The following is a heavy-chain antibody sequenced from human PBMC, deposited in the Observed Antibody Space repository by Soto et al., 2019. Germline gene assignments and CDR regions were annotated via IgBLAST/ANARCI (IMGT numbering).Heavy chain of an antibody. D-gene: IGHD2-8*01. V-gene: IGHV3-72*01. CDR3: TTPGVGYGMDV. CDR1: GFTLSDHY. J-gene: IGHJ6*02. CDR2: SRDKAQGYST. Sequence: GGSLRLSCAGSGFTLSDHYIDWVRQAPGKGLEWVGRSRDKAQGYSTAYAASVKGRFTTSRDESKNSVYLQMNSLKTEDTAVYYCTTPGVGYGMDVWGQGTTVTVSS.